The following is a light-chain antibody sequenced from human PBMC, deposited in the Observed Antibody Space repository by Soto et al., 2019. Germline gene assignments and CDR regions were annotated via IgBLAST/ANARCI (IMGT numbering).Light chain of an antibody. CDR3: AAWDDSLSGLV. J-gene: IGLJ2*01. V-gene: IGLV1-44*01. CDR1: SSNIGSNT. Sequence: QPVLTQPPSASGTPGQRVTISCSGSSSNIGSNTVNWYQQLPGMAPKLLIYSDNQWPSGVPGRFSGSKSGTSASLAISGLQSEDEADYYCAAWDDSLSGLVFGGGTKLTVL. CDR2: SDN.